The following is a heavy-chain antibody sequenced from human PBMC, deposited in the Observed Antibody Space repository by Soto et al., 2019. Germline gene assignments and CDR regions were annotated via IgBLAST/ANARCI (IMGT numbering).Heavy chain of an antibody. Sequence: QVQLQESGPGLVKPSQTLSLTCTVSGRSISSGGYYWSWIRQHPGKGLEWIGYISYSGSTYYNPSLKSRVTMSVETSKNQSSLKLSSVTAADTAVYYCARDPGGGYYYYGMDVWGQGTTVTVSS. V-gene: IGHV4-31*03. J-gene: IGHJ6*02. CDR3: ARDPGGGYYYYGMDV. D-gene: IGHD1-1*01. CDR1: GRSISSGGYY. CDR2: ISYSGST.